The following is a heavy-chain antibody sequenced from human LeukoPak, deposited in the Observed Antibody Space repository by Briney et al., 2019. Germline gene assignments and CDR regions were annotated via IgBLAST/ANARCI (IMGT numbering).Heavy chain of an antibody. D-gene: IGHD1-26*01. Sequence: SETLSLTCTVSGGSISSYYWSWIRQPPGKGLEWIGYIYYSGSTNYNPSLKSRVTISVDTSKNQFSLKLSSVTAADTAVYYCARGRRSGSYLRWFDPWGQGTLVTVSS. V-gene: IGHV4-59*12. CDR3: ARGRRSGSYLRWFDP. CDR2: IYYSGST. J-gene: IGHJ5*02. CDR1: GGSISSYY.